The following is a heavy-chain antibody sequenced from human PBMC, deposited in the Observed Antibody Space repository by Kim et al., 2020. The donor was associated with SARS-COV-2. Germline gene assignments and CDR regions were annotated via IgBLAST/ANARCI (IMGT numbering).Heavy chain of an antibody. Sequence: YNPPLKSRVTIPVDTSKNQYSLKLSSVTAADTAVYYCARDKGFGEWLFDYWGQGTLVTVSS. CDR3: ARDKGFGEWLFDY. V-gene: IGHV4-59*01. J-gene: IGHJ4*02. D-gene: IGHD3-10*01.